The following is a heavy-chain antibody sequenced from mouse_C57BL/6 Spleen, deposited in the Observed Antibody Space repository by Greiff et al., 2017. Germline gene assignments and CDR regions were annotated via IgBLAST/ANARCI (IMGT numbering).Heavy chain of an antibody. CDR3: ARSYGSNSWLAY. V-gene: IGHV1-56*01. Sequence: QVQLQQSGPELVRPGASVKISCKAPGYTFTSHWMQWVRQRPGQGLEWIGEIFPGSGSTYYNEKFKGKATLTVDTASSTAYMQRSSLTSEDSAVYFCARSYGSNSWLAYWGQGTLVTVSA. J-gene: IGHJ3*01. CDR1: GYTFTSHW. D-gene: IGHD1-1*01. CDR2: IFPGSGST.